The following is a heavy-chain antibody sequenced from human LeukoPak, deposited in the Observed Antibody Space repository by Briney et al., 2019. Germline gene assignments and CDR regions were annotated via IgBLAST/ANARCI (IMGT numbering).Heavy chain of an antibody. J-gene: IGHJ6*02. CDR1: GFTFSDYY. Sequence: GGSLRLSCAASGFTFSDYYMSWIRQAPGKGLEWVSYISSSGSTIYYADSVKGRFTISRDNAKNSLYLQMNSLRAEDTAVYYCAGVGHWNDDYYGMDVWGQGTTVTVSS. V-gene: IGHV3-11*01. D-gene: IGHD1-1*01. CDR2: ISSSGSTI. CDR3: AGVGHWNDDYYGMDV.